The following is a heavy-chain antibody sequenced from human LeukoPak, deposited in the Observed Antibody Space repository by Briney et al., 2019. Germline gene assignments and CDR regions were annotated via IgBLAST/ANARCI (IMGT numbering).Heavy chain of an antibody. CDR1: GGSFSGYY. Sequence: PXETLSXXCAVYGGSFSGYYWSWIRQPPGKGLEWIGEINHSGSTNYNPSLKSRVTISVDTSKNQFSLKLSSVTAADTAVYYCARVPTVVTNIDYWGQGTLVTVSS. V-gene: IGHV4-34*01. J-gene: IGHJ4*02. CDR3: ARVPTVVTNIDY. CDR2: INHSGST. D-gene: IGHD4-23*01.